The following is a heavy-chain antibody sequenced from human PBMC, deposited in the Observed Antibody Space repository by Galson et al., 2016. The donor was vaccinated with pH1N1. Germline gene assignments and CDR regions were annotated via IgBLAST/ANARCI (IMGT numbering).Heavy chain of an antibody. Sequence: SVKVSCKASGYTFTSYYMHWVRQAPGQGLEWMGIINPSDGSASSAQMFQGRITMTRDTSTSIVYMELSSLRSEDTAVYYCARAGKSVDTTTVNRGYFDYWGQGTLVTVSS. J-gene: IGHJ4*02. CDR1: GYTFTSYY. D-gene: IGHD5-18*01. V-gene: IGHV1-46*01. CDR2: INPSDGSA. CDR3: ARAGKSVDTTTVNRGYFDY.